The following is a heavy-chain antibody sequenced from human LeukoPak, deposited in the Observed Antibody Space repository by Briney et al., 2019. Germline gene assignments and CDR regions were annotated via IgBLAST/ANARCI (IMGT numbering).Heavy chain of an antibody. Sequence: ASVKVSCKASGYTFTSYDINWVRQATGQGLEWMGWMNPNSGNTGYAQKFQGRVTMTRNTSISTAYMELSSLRSEDTAVYYCARGLKLITMVRGVIISPPGYWGQGTLVTVSS. CDR2: MNPNSGNT. V-gene: IGHV1-8*01. D-gene: IGHD3-10*01. J-gene: IGHJ4*02. CDR1: GYTFTSYD. CDR3: ARGLKLITMVRGVIISPPGY.